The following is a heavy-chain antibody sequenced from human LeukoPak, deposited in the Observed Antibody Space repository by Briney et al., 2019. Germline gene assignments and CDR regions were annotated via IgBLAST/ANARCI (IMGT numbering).Heavy chain of an antibody. CDR2: IYYSGST. J-gene: IGHJ6*02. CDR1: GGSISSYY. D-gene: IGHD3-10*01. CDR3: ARDIGLNYYYYYGMDV. V-gene: IGHV4-59*01. Sequence: SETLSLTCTISGGSISSYYWSWIRQPPGKGLEWIGYIYYSGSTNYNPSLKSRVTISVDTSKNQFSLKLSSVTAADTAVYYCARDIGLNYYYYYGMDVWGQGTTVTVSS.